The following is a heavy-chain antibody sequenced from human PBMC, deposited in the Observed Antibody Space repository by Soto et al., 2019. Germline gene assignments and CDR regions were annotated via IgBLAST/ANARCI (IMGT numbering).Heavy chain of an antibody. CDR3: GRHTYGDNSHYGMDV. D-gene: IGHD4-17*01. V-gene: IGHV1-69*12. CDR1: GGTFSNYA. J-gene: IGHJ6*02. Sequence: QVQLVQSGTEVKKPGSSVKVSCKASGGTFSNYAISWVRQAPGQGLEWMGGIIPIFGTANYAQRFQDRVTSTADESTITAYMEGSSLTSEDTAVYYCGRHTYGDNSHYGMDVCGQGTTVTVSS. CDR2: IIPIFGTA.